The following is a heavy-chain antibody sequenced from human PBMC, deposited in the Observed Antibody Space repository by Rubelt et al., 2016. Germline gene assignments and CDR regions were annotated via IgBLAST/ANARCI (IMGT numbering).Heavy chain of an antibody. V-gene: IGHV4-39*07. CDR2: IYYSGST. J-gene: IGHJ6*02. CDR3: ARDDTTGTAYYYYGMDV. D-gene: IGHD1-1*01. Sequence: GKGLEWIGSIYYSGSTYYNSSLKSRVTISVDTSKNQFSLKLSSVTAADTAVYYCARDDTTGTAYYYYGMDVWGQGTTVTVSS.